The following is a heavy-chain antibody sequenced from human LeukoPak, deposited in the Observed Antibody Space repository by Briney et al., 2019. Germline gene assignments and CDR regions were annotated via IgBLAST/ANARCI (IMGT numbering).Heavy chain of an antibody. V-gene: IGHV3-30*02. CDR3: ARDLTGKYYIAY. Sequence: GGSLRLSCAASGFNFSIFGMHWVRQAPGEGLEWVAYIGYTGTNTYYADSVKGRFTISRDNSKNTVHLQMNSLRAADPALYSCARDLTGKYYIAYWGQGTLVTVSS. CDR2: IGYTGTNT. D-gene: IGHD2-8*02. J-gene: IGHJ4*02. CDR1: GFNFSIFG.